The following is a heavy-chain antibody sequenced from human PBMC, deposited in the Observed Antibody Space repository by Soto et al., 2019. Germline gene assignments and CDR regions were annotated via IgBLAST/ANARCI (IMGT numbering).Heavy chain of an antibody. CDR3: AAAWSRSLNFQS. Sequence: SETLSLPCRVSGASVRSDGYYWTWVARYSRGGLGFIGYISHSGITYHNPPLQSRPTLSVDTSKNQFSLDLRLVPVADTALYYGAAAWSRSLNFQSWGQGTLVTVSS. J-gene: IGHJ5*02. V-gene: IGHV4-31*03. CDR1: GASVRSDGYY. CDR2: ISHSGIT. D-gene: IGHD1-26*01.